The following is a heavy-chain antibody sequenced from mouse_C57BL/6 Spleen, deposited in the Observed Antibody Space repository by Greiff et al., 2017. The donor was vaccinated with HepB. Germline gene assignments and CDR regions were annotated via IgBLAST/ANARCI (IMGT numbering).Heavy chain of an antibody. V-gene: IGHV7-3*01. Sequence: EVQGVESGGGLVQPGGSLSLSCAASGFTFTDYYMSWVRQPPGKALEWLGFIRNKANGYTTEYSASVKGRFTISRDNSQSILHLQMNALRAEDSATYYFARYGGSSSEWYFDVWGTGTTVTVSS. CDR1: GFTFTDYY. D-gene: IGHD1-1*01. CDR2: IRNKANGYTT. J-gene: IGHJ1*03. CDR3: ARYGGSSSEWYFDV.